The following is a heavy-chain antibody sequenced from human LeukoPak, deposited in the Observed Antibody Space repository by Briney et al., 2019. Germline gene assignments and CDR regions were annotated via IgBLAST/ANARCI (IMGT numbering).Heavy chain of an antibody. D-gene: IGHD2-2*02. CDR1: GGSFSGYY. V-gene: IGHV4-34*01. CDR3: ARGIVVVPAAIGRWFDP. Sequence: SETLSLTCAVYGGSFSGYYWSWIRQPPGKGLEWIGEINHSGSTNYNPSLKSRVTISVDTSKNQFSLKLSSVTAADTAVYYCARGIVVVPAAIGRWFDPWGQGTLATVSS. J-gene: IGHJ5*02. CDR2: INHSGST.